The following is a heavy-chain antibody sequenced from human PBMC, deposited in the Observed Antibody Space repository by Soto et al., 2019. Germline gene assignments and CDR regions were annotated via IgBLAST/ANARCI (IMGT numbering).Heavy chain of an antibody. Sequence: PGGSLRLSCAASGFTFSSYAMSWVRQAPGKGLEWVSAISGSGGSTYYADSVKGRFTISRDNSKNTLYLQMNSLRDEDTAVYYCAKDVVVPAASRGDPWGQGTLVTVSS. J-gene: IGHJ5*02. D-gene: IGHD2-2*01. V-gene: IGHV3-23*01. CDR3: AKDVVVPAASRGDP. CDR2: ISGSGGST. CDR1: GFTFSSYA.